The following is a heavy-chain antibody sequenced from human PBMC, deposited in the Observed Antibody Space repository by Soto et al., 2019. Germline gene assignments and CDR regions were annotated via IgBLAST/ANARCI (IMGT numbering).Heavy chain of an antibody. V-gene: IGHV3-30*18. CDR2: ISYDGSNK. CDR3: AKNPYSSSPFEYDNSYYFDY. CDR1: GFTFSSYG. Sequence: QTGGSLRLSCAASGFTFSSYGMHWVRQAPGKGLEWVAVISYDGSNKYYADSVKGRFTISRDNSKNTLYLQMNGLRAEDTAVYYCAKNPYSSSPFEYDNSYYFDYWGQGTLVTVSS. D-gene: IGHD6-13*01. J-gene: IGHJ4*02.